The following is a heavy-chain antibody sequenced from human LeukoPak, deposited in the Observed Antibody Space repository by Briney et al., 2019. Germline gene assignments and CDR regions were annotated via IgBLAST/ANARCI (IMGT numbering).Heavy chain of an antibody. V-gene: IGHV3-7*03. CDR2: IKQDGSEK. CDR1: GFTFSSYW. D-gene: IGHD6-13*01. Sequence: PGGSLRLSCAASGFTFSSYWMSWVRQAPGKGLEWVANIKQDGSEKYYVVSVKGRFTISRDNAKNSLYLQMNSLRAEDTAVYYCARNLAAADPYWYFDLWGRGTLVTVSS. J-gene: IGHJ2*01. CDR3: ARNLAAADPYWYFDL.